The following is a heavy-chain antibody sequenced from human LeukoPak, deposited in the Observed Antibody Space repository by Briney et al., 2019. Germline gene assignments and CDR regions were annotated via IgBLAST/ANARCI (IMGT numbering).Heavy chain of an antibody. CDR1: GGSISSYY. Sequence: SETLSPTCTVSGGSISSYYWSWIRQPPGKGLEWIGSIYYSGSTYYNPSLKSRVTISVDTSKNQFSLKLSSVTAADTAVYYCARVTTESFDYWGQGTLVTVSS. CDR2: IYYSGST. CDR3: ARVTTESFDY. D-gene: IGHD4-17*01. J-gene: IGHJ4*02. V-gene: IGHV4-59*12.